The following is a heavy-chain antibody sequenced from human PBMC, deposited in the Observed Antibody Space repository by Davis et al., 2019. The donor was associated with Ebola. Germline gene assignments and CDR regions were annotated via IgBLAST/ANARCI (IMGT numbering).Heavy chain of an antibody. CDR1: GFTFGDYA. D-gene: IGHD3-22*01. V-gene: IGHV3-49*03. CDR2: IRSKAYGGTT. Sequence: PGGSLRLSCTASGFTFGDYAISWFRQAPGKGLEWVGFIRSKAYGGTTEYAASVKGRFTISRDDSKSIAYLQMNSLKTEDTAVYYCTRSWVVVTPGDWGQGTLVTVSS. CDR3: TRSWVVVTPGD. J-gene: IGHJ4*02.